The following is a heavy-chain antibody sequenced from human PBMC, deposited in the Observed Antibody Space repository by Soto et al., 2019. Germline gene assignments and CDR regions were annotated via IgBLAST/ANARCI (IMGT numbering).Heavy chain of an antibody. CDR1: GDSFSDYY. V-gene: IGHV4-34*01. Sequence: SETLSLTCAVYGDSFSDYYWSWIRQTPGTGLEWIGEINHRGSTNYNPSLKSRVTISVDTSKKQFSLNLSSVTAADTAVYYCARGVYDTIFGVVSLDHWGQGTPVIVSS. CDR3: ARGVYDTIFGVVSLDH. D-gene: IGHD3-3*01. CDR2: INHRGST. J-gene: IGHJ4*02.